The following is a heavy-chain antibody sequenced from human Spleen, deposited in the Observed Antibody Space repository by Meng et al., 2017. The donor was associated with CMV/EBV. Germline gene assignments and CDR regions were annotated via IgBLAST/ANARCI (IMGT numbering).Heavy chain of an antibody. V-gene: IGHV3-15*01. CDR3: ARGTGYFDY. Sequence: SCAAVGFTFSNAWMSWVRQAPGKGLEWVGRIKSKTDGGTTDYAAPVKGRFTISRDDSKNSLYLQMNSLKTEDTAVYYCARGTGYFDYWGQGTLVTVSS. J-gene: IGHJ4*02. CDR1: GFTFSNAW. CDR2: IKSKTDGGTT. D-gene: IGHD2-8*02.